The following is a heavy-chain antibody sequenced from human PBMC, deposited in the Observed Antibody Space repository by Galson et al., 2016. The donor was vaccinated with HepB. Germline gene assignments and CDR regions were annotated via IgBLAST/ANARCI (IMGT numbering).Heavy chain of an antibody. J-gene: IGHJ4*02. V-gene: IGHV3-33*01. CDR2: IWYDGSNP. D-gene: IGHD3-16*02. CDR1: GFTFSDFG. CDR3: SRQERGSYRGSLDY. Sequence: SLRLPCAASGFTFSDFGMHWVRQAPGKGLEWVGVIWYDGSNPHHADSVKGRFTISRDNSKNMLFLQMDSLTAEDTAVYYCSRQERGSYRGSLDYWGQGILVTVSS.